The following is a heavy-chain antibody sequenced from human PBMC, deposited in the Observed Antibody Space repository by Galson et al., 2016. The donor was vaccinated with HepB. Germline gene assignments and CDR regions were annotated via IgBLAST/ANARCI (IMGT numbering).Heavy chain of an antibody. CDR1: GGSISSRSYY. J-gene: IGHJ3*02. Sequence: SETLSLTCTVSGGSISSRSYYWGWIRQPPGKGLEWIGSIYYSGSTYYNPSLKGRVTISVDTSKNQFSLKLSSVTAADTAVYYCARQHNWNRRAPFDIWGQGTLVTVSS. V-gene: IGHV4-39*07. CDR2: IYYSGST. CDR3: ARQHNWNRRAPFDI. D-gene: IGHD1-20*01.